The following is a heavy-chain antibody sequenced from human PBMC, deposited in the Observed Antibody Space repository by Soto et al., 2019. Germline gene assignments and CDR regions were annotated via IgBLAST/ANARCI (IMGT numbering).Heavy chain of an antibody. V-gene: IGHV4-30-4*01. Sequence: SETLSLTCTVSGGSISSGDYYWSWIRQPPGKGLEWIGYIYYSGSTYYNPSLKSRVTISVDTSKNQFSLKLSSVTAADTAVYYCARWGPSFRWGKPPLKYNWFDPWGQGPLVTVPS. CDR3: ARWGPSFRWGKPPLKYNWFDP. J-gene: IGHJ5*02. D-gene: IGHD3-16*01. CDR2: IYYSGST. CDR1: GGSISSGDYY.